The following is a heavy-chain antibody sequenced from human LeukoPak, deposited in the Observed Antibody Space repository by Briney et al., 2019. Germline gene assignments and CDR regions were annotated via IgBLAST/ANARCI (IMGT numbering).Heavy chain of an antibody. CDR1: GGSFSSYY. J-gene: IGHJ5*02. D-gene: IGHD2-15*01. CDR2: INHSGST. Sequence: SETLSLTCAVYGGSFSSYYWSWIRQPPGKGLGWIGEINHSGSTNYNPSLKSRVTISVDTSKNQFSLKLSSVTAADTAVYYCARDHCSGGSCFNWFDPWGQGTLVTVSS. CDR3: ARDHCSGGSCFNWFDP. V-gene: IGHV4-34*01.